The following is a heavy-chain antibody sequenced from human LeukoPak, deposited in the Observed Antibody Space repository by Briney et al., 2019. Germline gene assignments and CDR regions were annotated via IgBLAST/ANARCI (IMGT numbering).Heavy chain of an antibody. V-gene: IGHV4-30-4*08. Sequence: TVSLTCTVSGGSLSSGDYFWSRIRQPPGKGPEWIGYTHYSGRTYYNPSLRSRLTISADTSKNQFSLSLSSVTAADTAVYYCARTYCSGGSCYGLDYWGQGALVAVSS. J-gene: IGHJ4*02. CDR2: THYSGRT. D-gene: IGHD2-15*01. CDR1: GGSLSSGDYF. CDR3: ARTYCSGGSCYGLDY.